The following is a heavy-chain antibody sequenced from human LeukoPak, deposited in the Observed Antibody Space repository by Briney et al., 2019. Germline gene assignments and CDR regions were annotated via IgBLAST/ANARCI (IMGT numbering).Heavy chain of an antibody. D-gene: IGHD6-13*01. CDR2: IIPILGIA. Sequence: GASVKVSCKASGGTFSSYTISWVRQAPGQGLEWMGRIIPILGIANYAQKFQGRVTITADKSTSTAYMELSSLRSEDTAVYYCARARTGYPYYYYMDVWGKGTTVTVSS. CDR3: ARARTGYPYYYYMDV. J-gene: IGHJ6*03. V-gene: IGHV1-69*02. CDR1: GGTFSSYT.